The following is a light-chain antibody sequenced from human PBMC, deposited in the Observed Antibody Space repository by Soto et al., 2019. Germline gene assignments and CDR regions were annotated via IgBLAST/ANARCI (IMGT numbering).Light chain of an antibody. J-gene: IGKJ4*01. CDR2: DAS. Sequence: EIVLTQSPATLSLSPGERATLSCRASQTVYNYLACYQQRPGQAPRLLIYDASNRATGVPARFSVSGSGTDFNLNISSLEPDDIEIYFCQQRYAWPLTFGGGSRIEMK. CDR3: QQRYAWPLT. V-gene: IGKV3-11*01. CDR1: QTVYNY.